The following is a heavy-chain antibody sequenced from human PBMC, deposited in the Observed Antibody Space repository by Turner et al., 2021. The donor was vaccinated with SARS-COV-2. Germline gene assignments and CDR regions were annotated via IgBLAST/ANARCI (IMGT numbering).Heavy chain of an antibody. D-gene: IGHD3-16*02. CDR1: GFTFNLFA. CDR2: ISGSADST. CDR3: ASYVWGSYRYIDH. V-gene: IGHV3-23*04. J-gene: IGHJ4*02. Sequence: EVRLVEFGGGLVQPGGSLRLSCAATGFTFNLFAMGWVRQAPGKGLEWFSGISGSADSTYHADAGRGRFTISRDNSKNTLYLQMSSLRAEETDLYYWASYVWGSYRYIDHWGQGTLVTVSS.